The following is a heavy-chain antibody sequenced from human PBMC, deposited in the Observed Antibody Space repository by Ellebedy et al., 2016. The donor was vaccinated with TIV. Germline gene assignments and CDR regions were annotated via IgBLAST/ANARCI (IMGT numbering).Heavy chain of an antibody. D-gene: IGHD1-14*01. CDR2: ISNRDRT. V-gene: IGHV4-39*01. CDR3: ATFNQYYTYLGV. Sequence: GSLRLSXTVSGDSISSSRDYWVWIRQPPGKGLEWIGTISNRDRTDYNPSLKSRVFILVDASKNQFFLKLTSVTAADTAVYYCATFNQYYTYLGVWGKGTTVTVSS. CDR1: GDSISSSRDY. J-gene: IGHJ6*03.